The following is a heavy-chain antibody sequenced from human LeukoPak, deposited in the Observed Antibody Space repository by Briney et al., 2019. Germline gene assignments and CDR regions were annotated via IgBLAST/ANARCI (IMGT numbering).Heavy chain of an antibody. D-gene: IGHD3-22*01. CDR3: ASALIGWGPNRPYYDSSGYYPPDY. Sequence: PGGSLRLSCAASVFTFSSYSMNWVRQARGKGLEWGSYISSSSSTIYYADSVKGRFTISRDNAKNSLYLQMNSLRAEDKAVYYCASALIGWGPNRPYYDSSGYYPPDYWGQGTLVTVSS. V-gene: IGHV3-48*04. J-gene: IGHJ4*02. CDR1: VFTFSSYS. CDR2: ISSSSSTI.